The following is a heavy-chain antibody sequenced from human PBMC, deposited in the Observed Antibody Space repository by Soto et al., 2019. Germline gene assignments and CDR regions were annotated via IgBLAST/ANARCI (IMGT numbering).Heavy chain of an antibody. CDR3: AKKVNSGSGSQYFDY. CDR2: FRSSGDDGTT. Sequence: GGSLRLSCSASVFTFSSYSMSWFRQAPGKGLEWVSGFRSSGDDGTTYYADSVKGRFTISRDNPKNTLFLQMNSLRAEDTAIYYCAKKVNSGSGSQYFDYWGQGTLVTV. CDR1: VFTFSSYS. J-gene: IGHJ4*02. D-gene: IGHD3-10*01. V-gene: IGHV3-23*01.